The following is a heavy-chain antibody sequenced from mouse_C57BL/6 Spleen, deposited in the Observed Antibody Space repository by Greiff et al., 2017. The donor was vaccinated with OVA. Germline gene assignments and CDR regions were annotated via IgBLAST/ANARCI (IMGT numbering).Heavy chain of an antibody. CDR1: GYTFTSYG. V-gene: IGHV1-81*01. CDR3: ARDDTTVVD. Sequence: VKVVESGAELARPGASVKLSCKASGYTFTSYGISWVKQRPGQGLEWIGEIYPRSGNNYYNEKFKGKATLTADKSSSTAYMELRSLTSEDSAVYFCARDDTTVVDWGQGTTLTVSS. CDR2: IYPRSGNN. D-gene: IGHD1-1*01. J-gene: IGHJ2*01.